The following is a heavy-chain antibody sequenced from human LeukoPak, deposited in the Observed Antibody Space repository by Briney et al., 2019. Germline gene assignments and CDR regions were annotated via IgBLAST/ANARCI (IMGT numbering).Heavy chain of an antibody. CDR1: GGSFSGYY. Sequence: SETLSLTCAVYGGSFSGYYWSWIRQPPGKGLEWIGEINHSGSTNYNPSLKSRVTISVDTSKNQFSLKLSSVTAADTAVYYCARKTRGYRSSTSCYRWSNWFDPWGQGTLVTVSS. CDR3: ARKTRGYRSSTSCYRWSNWFDP. V-gene: IGHV4-34*01. CDR2: INHSGST. J-gene: IGHJ5*02. D-gene: IGHD2-2*01.